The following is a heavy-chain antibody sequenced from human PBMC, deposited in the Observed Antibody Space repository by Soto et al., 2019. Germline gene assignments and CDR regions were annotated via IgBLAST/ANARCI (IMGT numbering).Heavy chain of an antibody. V-gene: IGHV3-30*18. CDR3: AEDSRGSYSGYYYYYGMDV. CDR2: ISYDGSNK. CDR1: GFTFSSYG. D-gene: IGHD1-26*01. J-gene: IGHJ6*02. Sequence: QVQLVESGGGVVQPGRSLRLSCAASGFTFSSYGMHWVRQAPGKGLEWVAVISYDGSNKYYADSVKGRFTISRDNSKNTLYLQMNSLRAEDTAVYYCAEDSRGSYSGYYYYYGMDVWGQGTTVTVSS.